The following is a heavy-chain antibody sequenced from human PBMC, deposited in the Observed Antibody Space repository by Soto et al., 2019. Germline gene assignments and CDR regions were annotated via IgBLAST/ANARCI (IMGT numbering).Heavy chain of an antibody. D-gene: IGHD6-6*01. CDR3: ARDRRGRYSSSLVDYYMDV. J-gene: IGHJ6*03. CDR2: ISSSSSYI. V-gene: IGHV3-21*01. Sequence: GGSLRLSCAASGFTFSSYSMNWVRQAPGKGLEWVSSISSSSSYIYYADSVKGRFTISRDNAKNSLYLQMNSLRAEDTAVYYCARDRRGRYSSSLVDYYMDVWGKGTTVTVSS. CDR1: GFTFSSYS.